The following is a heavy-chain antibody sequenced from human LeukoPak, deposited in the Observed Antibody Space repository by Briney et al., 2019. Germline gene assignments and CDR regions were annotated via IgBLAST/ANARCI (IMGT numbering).Heavy chain of an antibody. Sequence: GGSLRLSCAASGFTFSSYAMSWVRQAPGKGLELASAISGSGGTTYYADSVKGRFTISRDNSKNTLYLQMNSLRAEDTAVYYCAKEGCSSTSCYADYWGQGTLVTVSS. CDR3: AKEGCSSTSCYADY. D-gene: IGHD2-2*01. CDR1: GFTFSSYA. CDR2: ISGSGGTT. V-gene: IGHV3-23*01. J-gene: IGHJ4*02.